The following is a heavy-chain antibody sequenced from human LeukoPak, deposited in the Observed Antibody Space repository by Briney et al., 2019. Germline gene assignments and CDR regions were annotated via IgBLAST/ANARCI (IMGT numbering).Heavy chain of an antibody. D-gene: IGHD4-17*01. V-gene: IGHV3-48*03. J-gene: IGHJ4*02. CDR3: VRDRFDYALDY. CDR1: GFTFFTHP. Sequence: QAGGSLRLSCVTSGFTFFTHPMNWVRQAPGKGLEWVSYISISGSTMYYADSVRGRFTISRDNAKNSVFLQMDSLRADDTAVYYCVRDRFDYALDYWGQGALVTVSS. CDR2: ISISGSTM.